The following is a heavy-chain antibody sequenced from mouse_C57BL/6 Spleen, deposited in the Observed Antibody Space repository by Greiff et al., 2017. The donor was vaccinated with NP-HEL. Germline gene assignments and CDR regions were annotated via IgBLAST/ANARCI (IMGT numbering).Heavy chain of an antibody. CDR3: ARLEDGYYFAY. J-gene: IGHJ3*01. CDR2: ISGGGGNT. D-gene: IGHD2-3*01. Sequence: EVKLMESGGGLVKPGGSLKLSCAASGFTFSSYTMSWVRQTPEKRLEWVATISGGGGNTYYPDSVKGRFTISRDNAKNTLYLQMSSLRSEDTALYYCARLEDGYYFAYWGQGTLVTVSA. V-gene: IGHV5-9*01. CDR1: GFTFSSYT.